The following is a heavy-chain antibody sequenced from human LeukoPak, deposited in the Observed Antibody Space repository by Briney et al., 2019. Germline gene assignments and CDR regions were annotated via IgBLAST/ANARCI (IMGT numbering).Heavy chain of an antibody. Sequence: PSETLSLTCTVSGGSISSYYWSWIRPPPGKGLEWIGYIYYSGSTNYNPSLKSRVTISVDTSKNQFSLKLSSVTAADTAVYYCARGGSVDTAMTTKIIFDYWGQGTLVTVSS. D-gene: IGHD5-18*01. J-gene: IGHJ4*02. CDR1: GGSISSYY. V-gene: IGHV4-59*01. CDR3: ARGGSVDTAMTTKIIFDY. CDR2: IYYSGST.